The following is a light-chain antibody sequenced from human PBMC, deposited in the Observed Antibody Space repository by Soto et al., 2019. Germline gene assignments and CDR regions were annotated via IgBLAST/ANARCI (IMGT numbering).Light chain of an antibody. CDR3: QQYNNWPRT. CDR2: GAS. CDR1: QSVSSN. V-gene: IGKV3-15*01. J-gene: IGKJ4*01. Sequence: ELVMTRSPATLSVSPGERATLSCRASQSVSSNLAWYQQKPGQAPRLLIYGASTRATGIPARFSGSGSGTEFTLTISSLQSEDFAVYYCQQYNNWPRTFGGGTKVDIK.